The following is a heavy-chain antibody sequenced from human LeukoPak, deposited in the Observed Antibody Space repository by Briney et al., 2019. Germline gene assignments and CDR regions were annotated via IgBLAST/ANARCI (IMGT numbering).Heavy chain of an antibody. CDR2: IYYSGST. J-gene: IGHJ4*02. D-gene: IGHD3-10*01. Sequence: PSQTLSLTCTLSGGSISSGGYYWSWIRQHPGKGLEWIGYIYYSGSTYYNPSLKSRVTISVDTSKNQFSLKLRSVTAADTAVYYCARGPFTMVRGVIITTTFDYWGQGTLVTVSS. CDR3: ARGPFTMVRGVIITTTFDY. V-gene: IGHV4-31*03. CDR1: GGSISSGGYY.